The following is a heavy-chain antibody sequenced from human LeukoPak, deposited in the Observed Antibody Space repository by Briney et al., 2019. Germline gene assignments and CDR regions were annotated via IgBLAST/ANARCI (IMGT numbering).Heavy chain of an antibody. CDR1: GFTFSSYE. J-gene: IGHJ4*02. D-gene: IGHD5-18*01. V-gene: IGHV3-48*03. CDR3: AKSGIQLWSGGLDI. Sequence: PGGSLRLSCAASGFTFSSYEMNWVRQAPGKGLEGVSYISSSGSTIYYADSVKGRFTISSDNAKNSLYLQMNSLRPEDTAVYYCAKSGIQLWSGGLDIWGQGTLVTVSS. CDR2: ISSSGSTI.